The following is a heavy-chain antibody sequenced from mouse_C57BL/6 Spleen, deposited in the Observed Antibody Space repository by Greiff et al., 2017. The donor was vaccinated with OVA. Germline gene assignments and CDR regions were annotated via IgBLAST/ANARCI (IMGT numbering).Heavy chain of an antibody. Sequence: QVQLKQPGAELVKPGASVKLSCKASGYTFTSYWMHWVKQRPGQGLEWIGMIHPNSGSTNYNEKFKSKATLTVDKSSSTAYMQLSSLTSEDSAVYYCARPYYYGSSYGYFDVWGTGTTVTVSS. CDR3: ARPYYYGSSYGYFDV. V-gene: IGHV1-64*01. D-gene: IGHD1-1*01. J-gene: IGHJ1*03. CDR2: IHPNSGST. CDR1: GYTFTSYW.